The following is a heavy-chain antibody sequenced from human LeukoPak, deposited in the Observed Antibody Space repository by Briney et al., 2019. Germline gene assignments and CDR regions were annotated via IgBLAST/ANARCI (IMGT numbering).Heavy chain of an antibody. J-gene: IGHJ4*02. D-gene: IGHD6-6*01. CDR2: INHSGST. CDR3: ARGYESSSSSASCPFDY. CDR1: GGSFSGYY. Sequence: PSETLSLTCAVYGGSFSGYYWSWIRQPPGMGLEWFGEINHSGSTNYNPSLKSRVTISVDTSKNQFSLKLSSVTAADTAVYYCARGYESSSSSASCPFDYWGQGTLVTVSS. V-gene: IGHV4-34*01.